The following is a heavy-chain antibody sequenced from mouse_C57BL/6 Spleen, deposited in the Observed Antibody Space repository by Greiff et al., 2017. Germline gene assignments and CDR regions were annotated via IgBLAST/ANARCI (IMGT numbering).Heavy chain of an antibody. CDR1: GYTFTSYW. D-gene: IGHD1-1*02. CDR3: ARYGPFGY. V-gene: IGHV1-69*01. CDR2: IDPSDSYT. J-gene: IGHJ2*01. Sequence: VQLQQPGAELVMPGASVKLSCKASGYTFTSYWMHWVKQRPGQGLEWIGEIDPSDSYTNYNQKFKGKSTLTVDKSSSTAYMQLSSLTSEDSAVYYCARYGPFGYWGQGTTLTVSS.